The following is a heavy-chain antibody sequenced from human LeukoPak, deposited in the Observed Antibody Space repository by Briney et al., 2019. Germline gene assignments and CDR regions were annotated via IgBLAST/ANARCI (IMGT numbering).Heavy chain of an antibody. Sequence: GASVKVSCKASGYTFTSYGISWVRQAPGQGLEWMGWISAYNGNTNYAQKLQGRVTMTTDTSTSTAYMELRSLRSDDTAVYYCARDRGIAAAGSYWYFDLWGRGTLVTVSS. J-gene: IGHJ2*01. CDR3: ARDRGIAAAGSYWYFDL. D-gene: IGHD6-13*01. CDR2: ISAYNGNT. V-gene: IGHV1-18*01. CDR1: GYTFTSYG.